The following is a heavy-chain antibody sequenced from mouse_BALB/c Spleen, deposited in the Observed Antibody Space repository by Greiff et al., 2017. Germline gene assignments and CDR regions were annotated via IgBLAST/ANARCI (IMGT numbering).Heavy chain of an antibody. CDR3: ARWIYYYGSSYPFDY. D-gene: IGHD1-1*01. CDR2: INPSNGRT. Sequence: QVQLQQPGAELVKPGASVKLSCKASGYTFTSYWMHWVKQRPGQGLEWIGEINPSNGRTNYNEKFKSKATLTVDKSSSTAYMQLSSLTSEDSAVYYCARWIYYYGSSYPFDYWGQGTTLTVSS. J-gene: IGHJ2*01. CDR1: GYTFTSYW. V-gene: IGHV1S81*02.